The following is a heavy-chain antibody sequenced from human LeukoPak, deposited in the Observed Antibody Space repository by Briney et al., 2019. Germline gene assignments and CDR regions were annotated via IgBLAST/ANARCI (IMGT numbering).Heavy chain of an antibody. CDR3: ARARVTMVRGAANWFDP. Sequence: SETLSLTCIVSGGSISSSSNYWGWIRQPPGKGLEWIGSIYYSGSTYYNPSLKSRVTISVDTSKNHFSLKLSSVTAADTAVYYCARARVTMVRGAANWFDPWGQGTLVTVSS. D-gene: IGHD3-10*01. CDR2: IYYSGST. J-gene: IGHJ5*02. CDR1: GGSISSSSNY. V-gene: IGHV4-39*02.